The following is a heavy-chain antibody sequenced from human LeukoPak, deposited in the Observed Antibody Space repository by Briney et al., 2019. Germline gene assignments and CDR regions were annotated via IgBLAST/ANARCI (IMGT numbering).Heavy chain of an antibody. Sequence: SETLSLTCTVSGGSISSYYWSWIRQPPGKGLEWIGYIYYSGSTNYNPSLKSRVTISVDRSKNQFSLKLSSVTAADTAVYYCARDVMVRALDYWGQGTLVTVSS. CDR2: IYYSGST. CDR1: GGSISSYY. CDR3: ARDVMVRALDY. D-gene: IGHD3-10*01. V-gene: IGHV4-59*01. J-gene: IGHJ4*02.